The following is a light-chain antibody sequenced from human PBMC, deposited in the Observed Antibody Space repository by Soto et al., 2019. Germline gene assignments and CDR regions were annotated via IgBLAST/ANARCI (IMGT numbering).Light chain of an antibody. Sequence: EIVLTQSPATLSVSPGERVTLSCRASPSVSDNLAWYQQKPGQAPRLLIYGASIRATDIPARFSGRGSGTEFSLTISSLQSEDFAVYYCQQYNDWPLTFGGGTKVEIK. CDR1: PSVSDN. J-gene: IGKJ4*01. V-gene: IGKV3D-15*01. CDR2: GAS. CDR3: QQYNDWPLT.